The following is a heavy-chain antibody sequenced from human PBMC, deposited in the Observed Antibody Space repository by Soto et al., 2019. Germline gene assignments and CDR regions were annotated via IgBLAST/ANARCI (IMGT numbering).Heavy chain of an antibody. D-gene: IGHD3-10*01. CDR3: AREPYLPMARNDF. CDR2: IYYSGTT. J-gene: IGHJ4*02. Sequence: SETLSLTCTVSGGSISSADFFWTWLRQPPGKGLEWFGYIYYSGTTYYNPSLKGRLILSIDTSKNQFSLSLNSVTAADPAGYCFAREPYLPMARNDFWGQGAQVTVSS. CDR1: GGSISSADFF. V-gene: IGHV4-30-4*01.